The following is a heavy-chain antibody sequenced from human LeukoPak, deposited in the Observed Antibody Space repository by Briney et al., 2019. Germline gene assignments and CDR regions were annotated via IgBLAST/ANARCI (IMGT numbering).Heavy chain of an antibody. CDR2: MKPNMGNT. CDR3: ARGHYGGKGARVNDAFDI. Sequence: PSVKVSCKASGYTFTSYDINWGRQATGQGLEWMVWMKPNMGNTVYAQKFQGRVTMTRNTSIITTYMELSSLRSEDTAVYYCARGHYGGKGARVNDAFDIWGQGTMVTVSS. CDR1: GYTFTSYD. D-gene: IGHD4-23*01. J-gene: IGHJ3*02. V-gene: IGHV1-8*01.